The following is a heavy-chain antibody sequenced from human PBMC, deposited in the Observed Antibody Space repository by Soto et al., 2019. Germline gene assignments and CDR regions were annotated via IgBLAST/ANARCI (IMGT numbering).Heavy chain of an antibody. V-gene: IGHV3-48*03. D-gene: IGHD1-1*01. CDR3: ARDRSPIGWKLGGMDV. Sequence: PGGFLRLSCVASGFTFRNYAMSWVRQAPGKGLEWVSAISSSGSTIYYADSVKGRFTISRDNAKNSLYLQMNSLRAEDTAVYYCARDRSPIGWKLGGMDVWGQGTTVTVSS. J-gene: IGHJ6*02. CDR2: ISSSGSTI. CDR1: GFTFRNYA.